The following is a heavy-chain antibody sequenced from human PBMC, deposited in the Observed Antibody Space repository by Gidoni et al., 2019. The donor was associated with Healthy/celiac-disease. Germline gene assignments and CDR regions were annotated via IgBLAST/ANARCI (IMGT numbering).Heavy chain of an antibody. J-gene: IGHJ4*02. CDR3: ASQIHYDILTGYTYYFDY. CDR2: IDPSDSYT. CDR1: GYSFTSSW. V-gene: IGHV5-10-1*03. D-gene: IGHD3-9*01. Sequence: EVQLVQSGAEVKKPGESLRISCKGSGYSFTSSWISWVRQMPGKGLVWMGRIDPSDSYTNYSPAFQGHVTISADKSISTAYLQWSSLKASDTAMYYCASQIHYDILTGYTYYFDYWGQGTLVTVSS.